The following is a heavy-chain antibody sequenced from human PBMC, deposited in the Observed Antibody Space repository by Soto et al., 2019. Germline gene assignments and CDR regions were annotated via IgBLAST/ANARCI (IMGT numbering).Heavy chain of an antibody. V-gene: IGHV3-23*01. J-gene: IGHJ4*02. D-gene: IGHD6-19*01. CDR1: GIALEDYA. Sequence: PGGSLRLSCVASGIALEDYAMHWVRQVPGQGLEWVSVMSNSGDNTYYADSVKGRFTISRDNFENTLYLQMSSLRADDTAVYYCAKDAARTSGWYYFDYWGQGTLVTVSS. CDR2: MSNSGDNT. CDR3: AKDAARTSGWYYFDY.